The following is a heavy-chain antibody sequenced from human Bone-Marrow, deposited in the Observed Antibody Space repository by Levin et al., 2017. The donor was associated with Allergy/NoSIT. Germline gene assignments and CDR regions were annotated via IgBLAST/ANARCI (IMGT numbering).Heavy chain of an antibody. CDR2: ISGSGGST. D-gene: IGHD3-3*01. CDR3: ATQNTQDPTIFGVVIYYYYMDV. CDR1: GFTFSSYA. J-gene: IGHJ6*03. Sequence: QSGGSLRLSCAASGFTFSSYAMSWVRQAPGKGLEWVSAISGSGGSTYYADSVKGRFTISRDNSKNTLYLQMNSLRAEDTAVYYCATQNTQDPTIFGVVIYYYYMDVWGKGTTVTVSS. V-gene: IGHV3-23*01.